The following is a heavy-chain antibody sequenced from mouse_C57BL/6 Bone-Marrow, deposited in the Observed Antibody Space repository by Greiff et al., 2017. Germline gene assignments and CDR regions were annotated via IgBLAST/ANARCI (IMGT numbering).Heavy chain of an antibody. CDR2: ISDGGSYT. J-gene: IGHJ3*01. V-gene: IGHV5-4*01. D-gene: IGHD1-1*01. CDR1: GFTFSSYA. CDR3: AREEISHYYGSSCQFAY. Sequence: EVMLVESGGGLVKPGGSLKLSCAASGFTFSSYAMSWVRQTPEKRLEWVATISDGGSYTYYPDNVKGRFTISRDNAKNNLYLQMSHLKSEDTAMYYCAREEISHYYGSSCQFAYWGQGTLVTVSA.